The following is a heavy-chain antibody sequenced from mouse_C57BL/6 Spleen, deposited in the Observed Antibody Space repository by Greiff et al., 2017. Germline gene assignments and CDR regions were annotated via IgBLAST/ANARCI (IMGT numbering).Heavy chain of an antibody. Sequence: EVQRVESGPELVKPGASVKIPCKASGYTFTDYNMDWVKQSHGKSLEWIGDINPNNGGTIYNQKFKGKATLTVDKSSSTAYMELRSLTSEDTAVYYCARKEDSSGYYAMDYWGQGTSVTVSS. CDR2: INPNNGGT. CDR1: GYTFTDYN. CDR3: ARKEDSSGYYAMDY. D-gene: IGHD3-2*02. J-gene: IGHJ4*01. V-gene: IGHV1-18*01.